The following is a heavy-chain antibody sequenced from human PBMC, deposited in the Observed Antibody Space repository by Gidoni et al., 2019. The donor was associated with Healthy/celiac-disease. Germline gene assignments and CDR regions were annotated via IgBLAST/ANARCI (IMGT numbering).Heavy chain of an antibody. V-gene: IGHV4-61*02. CDR3: ARLGGFFDYEVRDY. J-gene: IGHJ4*02. CDR1: GGSISSGSYY. Sequence: QVQLQESGPGLVKPSQTLSLTCTVSGGSISSGSYYWSWIRQPAGKGLEWIGRIYTSGGTNYNPSLKSRVTISVDTSKNQFSLKLSSVTAADTAVYYCARLGGFFDYEVRDYWGQGTLVTVSS. CDR2: IYTSGGT. D-gene: IGHD3-9*01.